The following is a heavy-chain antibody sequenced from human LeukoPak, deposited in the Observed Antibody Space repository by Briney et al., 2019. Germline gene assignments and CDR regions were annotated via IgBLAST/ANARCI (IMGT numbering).Heavy chain of an antibody. CDR2: IYYSGST. CDR1: GGSISSYY. Sequence: PSETLSLTCTVSGGSISSYYWSWIRQPPGKGLEWIGYIYYSGSTNYNPSLKSRVTISVDTSKNQFSLKLSSVTAADTAVYYCARGPHWNYYYYYYMDVWGKGTTVTVSS. V-gene: IGHV4-59*01. J-gene: IGHJ6*03. CDR3: ARGPHWNYYYYYYMDV. D-gene: IGHD1-1*01.